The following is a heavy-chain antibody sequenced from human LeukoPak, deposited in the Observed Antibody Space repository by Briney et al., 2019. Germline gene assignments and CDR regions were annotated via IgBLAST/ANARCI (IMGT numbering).Heavy chain of an antibody. CDR3: ARGARRGDDYGGFFDY. Sequence: GGSLRLSCAASGFTFSNYANHWVRQGPGKGLEWVAVISYDGSHQDYADSVKGRFTISRDNSKNTLYLHMNSLRAEDTAVYYCARGARRGDDYGGFFDYWGQGTLVTVSS. J-gene: IGHJ4*02. D-gene: IGHD4-23*01. CDR1: GFTFSNYA. CDR2: ISYDGSHQ. V-gene: IGHV3-30*04.